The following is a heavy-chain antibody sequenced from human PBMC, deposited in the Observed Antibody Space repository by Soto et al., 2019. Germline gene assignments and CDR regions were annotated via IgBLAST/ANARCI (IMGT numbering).Heavy chain of an antibody. Sequence: EVQLVESGGGLVKPGGSLRLSCAASGFTFSNAWMSWVRQAPGKGLEWVGRIKSKTDGGTTDYAAPVKGRFTISRDDSKNTLYLQMNSLKTEDTAVYYCTTDHSMTGTAFDYWGQGTLVTVSS. CDR2: IKSKTDGGTT. V-gene: IGHV3-15*01. CDR3: TTDHSMTGTAFDY. CDR1: GFTFSNAW. D-gene: IGHD1-1*01. J-gene: IGHJ4*02.